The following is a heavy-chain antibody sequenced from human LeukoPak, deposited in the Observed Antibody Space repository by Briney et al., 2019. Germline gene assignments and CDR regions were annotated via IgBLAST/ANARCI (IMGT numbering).Heavy chain of an antibody. J-gene: IGHJ4*02. CDR3: ARLDDMAFDY. Sequence: GGSLRLSCAASGYTVSSNYMSWVRQAQGKGLEWVSVIYSGGSTYYADSVKGRFTISRDNSKNTLYLQMNSLRAEDTAVYYCARLDDMAFDYWGQGTLVTVSS. CDR2: IYSGGST. V-gene: IGHV3-53*01. D-gene: IGHD3-22*01. CDR1: GYTVSSNY.